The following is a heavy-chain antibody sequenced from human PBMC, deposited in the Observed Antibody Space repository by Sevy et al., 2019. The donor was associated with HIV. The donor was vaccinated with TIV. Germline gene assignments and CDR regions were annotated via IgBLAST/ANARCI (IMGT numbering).Heavy chain of an antibody. CDR2: ISYDGSNK. Sequence: GGSLRLSCAASGFTFSSYGMHWVHQAPGKGLEWVAVISYDGSNKYYADSVKGRFTISRDNSKNTLYLQMNSLRAEDTAVYYCAKRRAIFGVVQHGMDVWGQGTTVTVSS. CDR1: GFTFSSYG. D-gene: IGHD3-3*01. CDR3: AKRRAIFGVVQHGMDV. J-gene: IGHJ6*02. V-gene: IGHV3-30*18.